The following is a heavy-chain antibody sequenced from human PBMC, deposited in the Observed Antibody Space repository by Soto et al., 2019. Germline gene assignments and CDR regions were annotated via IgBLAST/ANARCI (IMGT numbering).Heavy chain of an antibody. D-gene: IGHD1-26*01. CDR1: GGSVSSGSYY. V-gene: IGHV4-61*01. J-gene: IGHJ4*02. CDR3: ARAPGLVGDRPYYFDY. Sequence: QVQLQESGPGLVKPSETLSLTCTVSGGSVSSGSYYWSWIRQPPGKGREWIGYIYYSGSTNYNPSLKSRVTISVDTSKNQFSLKLSSVTAADTAVYYCARAPGLVGDRPYYFDYWGQGTLVTVSS. CDR2: IYYSGST.